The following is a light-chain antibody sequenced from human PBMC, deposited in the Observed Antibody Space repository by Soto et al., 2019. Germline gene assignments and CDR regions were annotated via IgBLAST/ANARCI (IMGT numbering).Light chain of an antibody. CDR3: AVWDDNLNGVV. CDR1: RSNIGKNA. V-gene: IGLV1-36*01. J-gene: IGLJ2*01. CDR2: YDD. Sequence: QSVLTQPPSVSEAPRQRVTISCAGSRSNIGKNAVNWYQQLPGKAPKLLIYYDDLLPSGVSDRFSGSKSGTSASLAISGLQSEDEADYYCAVWDDNLNGVVFGGGTKLTVL.